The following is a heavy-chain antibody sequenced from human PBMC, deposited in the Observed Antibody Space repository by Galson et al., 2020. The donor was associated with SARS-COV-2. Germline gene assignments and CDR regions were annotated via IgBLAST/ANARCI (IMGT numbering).Heavy chain of an antibody. D-gene: IGHD3-10*01. CDR2: INHSGNS. CDR1: GGSFSGYY. J-gene: IGHJ6*02. V-gene: IGHV4-34*01. CDR3: AKSNELVWFGHFCFSVYHYGVDV. Sequence: SETLSLTCAVYGGSFSGYYWTWIRQPPGKGLEWIGEINHSGNSNYNPSLKSRVTMSVDTSKNQFSLKLSSVTAADTAVYYCAKSNELVWFGHFCFSVYHYGVDVWGRGSTVTVSS.